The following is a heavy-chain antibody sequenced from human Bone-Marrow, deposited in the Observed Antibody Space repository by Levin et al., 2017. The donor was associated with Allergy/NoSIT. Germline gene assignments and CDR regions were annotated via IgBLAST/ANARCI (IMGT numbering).Heavy chain of an antibody. D-gene: IGHD6-19*01. V-gene: IGHV1-2*02. CDR1: GYTFTGYN. CDR3: ARDIAVRDTYYFDF. Sequence: ASVKVSCKTSGYTFTGYNINWMRLTPGQGLEWMGWIAPHSGVTKYADKFQGRVTMTRDTSISTAYMELSRLTSDDTAMYFCARDIAVRDTYYFDFWGQGSLVTVSS. J-gene: IGHJ4*02. CDR2: IAPHSGVT.